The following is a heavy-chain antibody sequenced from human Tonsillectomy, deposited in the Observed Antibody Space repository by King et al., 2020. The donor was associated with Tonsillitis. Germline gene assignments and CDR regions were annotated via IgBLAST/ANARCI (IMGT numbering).Heavy chain of an antibody. CDR3: AGGPQWVGYLYMDV. Sequence: VQLVESGGGVVRPGGSLRLSCAASGFTFDDYGMSWVRQAPGKGLEWISGINWNGGRTGYADSVRGRFTISRDNANNSLYLQMNSLRAEDTGLYYCAGGPQWVGYLYMDVWGKGTTVTVPS. CDR2: INWNGGRT. CDR1: GFTFDDYG. V-gene: IGHV3-20*04. J-gene: IGHJ6*03. D-gene: IGHD2-8*02.